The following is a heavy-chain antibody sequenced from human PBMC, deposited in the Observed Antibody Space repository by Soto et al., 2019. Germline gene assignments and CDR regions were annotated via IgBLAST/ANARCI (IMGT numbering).Heavy chain of an antibody. J-gene: IGHJ4*02. Sequence: QVQLVQSGAEVKKPGSSVKVSCKASGGTFSSFAISWVRQAPGQGLEWMGAIIPIFGTIKYAQKFQGRVTITEDESTSTAYMELSSLSSEDTAVYYCARGGGIVLVVAASSPYYFDYWGQGTLVTVSS. CDR1: GGTFSSFA. D-gene: IGHD2-15*01. CDR2: IIPIFGTI. V-gene: IGHV1-69*12. CDR3: ARGGGIVLVVAASSPYYFDY.